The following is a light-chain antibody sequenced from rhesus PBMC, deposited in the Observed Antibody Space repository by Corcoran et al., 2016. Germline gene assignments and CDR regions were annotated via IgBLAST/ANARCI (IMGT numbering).Light chain of an antibody. CDR1: ENVNNY. V-gene: IGKV1-74*01. CDR2: KAS. Sequence: DIQMTQSPSSLSASVGDRVTITCRASENVNNYLHWYQQKPGKAPKFLIYKASTLQSGVPSRFSGSGSGTDFTLTIRSLQPDDFATYYFRHSYGTPPPFGGGTKVELK. J-gene: IGKJ4*01. CDR3: RHSYGTPPP.